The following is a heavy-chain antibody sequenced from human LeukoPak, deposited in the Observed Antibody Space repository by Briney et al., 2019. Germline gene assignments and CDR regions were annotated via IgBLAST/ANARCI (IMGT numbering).Heavy chain of an antibody. V-gene: IGHV3-30*02. J-gene: IGHJ3*02. D-gene: IGHD5-18*01. CDR2: IRYDGNTK. Sequence: GGSLRLSCAASGFTFNSNGMHWVRQAPGKGLEWVAFIRYDGNTKYYADFVKGRFTISRDNSKNTLYLQMNSLRAEDTAVYYCATTQKVTDDAFDIWGQGTIVTVSS. CDR1: GFTFNSNG. CDR3: ATTQKVTDDAFDI.